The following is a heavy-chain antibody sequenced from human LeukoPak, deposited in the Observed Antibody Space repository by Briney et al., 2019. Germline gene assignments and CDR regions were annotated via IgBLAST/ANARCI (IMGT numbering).Heavy chain of an antibody. CDR2: INSDGSST. J-gene: IGHJ6*03. CDR1: GFTFSSYA. CDR3: AKSDYSNYKYYYYYMDV. V-gene: IGHV3-74*01. Sequence: GGSLRLSCAASGFTFSSYAMTWVRQAPGKGLVWVSRINSDGSSTSYADSVKGRFTISRDNSKNTLYLQMSSLRAEDTAVYYCAKSDYSNYKYYYYYMDVWGKGTTVTVSS. D-gene: IGHD4-11*01.